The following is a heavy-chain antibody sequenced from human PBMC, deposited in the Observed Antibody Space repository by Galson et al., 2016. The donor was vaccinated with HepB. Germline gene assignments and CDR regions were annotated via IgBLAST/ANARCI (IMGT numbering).Heavy chain of an antibody. D-gene: IGHD4-17*01. V-gene: IGHV3-73*01. CDR3: TRGDVYDYGDFYNDY. J-gene: IGHJ4*02. CDR1: GFTFSGSA. Sequence: SLRLSCAASGFTFSGSAMHWVRQASGKGLEWVGRIRSKANSYATAYAASGKGRFTISSDDSKNTAYLQMNSLKTEDTAVYYCTRGDVYDYGDFYNDYWGQGTLVTVSS. CDR2: IRSKANSYAT.